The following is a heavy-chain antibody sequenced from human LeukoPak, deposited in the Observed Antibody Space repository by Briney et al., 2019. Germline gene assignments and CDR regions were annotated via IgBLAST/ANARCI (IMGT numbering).Heavy chain of an antibody. CDR1: GFTFITYS. CDR3: SRDFTGTRIAQILAFDI. J-gene: IGHJ3*02. V-gene: IGHV3-21*01. D-gene: IGHD1-7*01. CDR2: ISRSSSYI. Sequence: GGSLRLSCAASGFTFITYSMSWVRQAPGEGLEGVSPISRSSSYIYYADSLEGRFTISRDNAKKPLYLQMSSLSADDTAVYYCSRDFTGTRIAQILAFDIWGQGTMVSVSS.